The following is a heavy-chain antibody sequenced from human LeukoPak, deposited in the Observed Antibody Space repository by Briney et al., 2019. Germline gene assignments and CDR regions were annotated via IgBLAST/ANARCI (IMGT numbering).Heavy chain of an antibody. CDR3: ARGAVAARPSY. V-gene: IGHV4-38-2*02. J-gene: IGHJ4*02. Sequence: SGTLSLTCTVSGYSISSGYYWGWIRQPPGKGLEWIGSIYHSGSTYYNPSLKSRVTISVDTSKNQFSLKLSSVTAADTAVYYCARGAVAARPSYWGQGTLVTVSS. CDR1: GYSISSGYY. D-gene: IGHD6-19*01. CDR2: IYHSGST.